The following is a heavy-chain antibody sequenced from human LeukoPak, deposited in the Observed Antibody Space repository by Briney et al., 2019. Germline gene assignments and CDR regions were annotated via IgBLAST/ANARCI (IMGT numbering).Heavy chain of an antibody. Sequence: ASVKVSCKASGYTFTGYYMHWVRQAPGQGLEWVGWINPNSGGTNYAQKFQGRVTMTRDTSISTAYMELSRLRSDDTAVYYCAREGYYGSGSYSGYYYYYGMDVWGQGTTVTVSS. J-gene: IGHJ6*02. CDR2: INPNSGGT. CDR1: GYTFTGYY. V-gene: IGHV1-2*02. CDR3: AREGYYGSGSYSGYYYYYGMDV. D-gene: IGHD3-10*01.